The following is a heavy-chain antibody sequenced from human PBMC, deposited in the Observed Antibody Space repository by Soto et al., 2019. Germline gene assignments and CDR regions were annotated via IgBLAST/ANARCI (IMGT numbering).Heavy chain of an antibody. J-gene: IGHJ4*02. V-gene: IGHV1-2*04. Sequence: ASVKVSCKASGYTFTSYAMHWVRQAPGQGLEWMGWINPNSGGTNYAQKFQGWVTMTRDTSISTAYMELSRLRSDDTAVYYCARVASGTGTPYYFDYWGQGTLVTVSS. CDR1: GYTFTSYA. CDR3: ARVASGTGTPYYFDY. CDR2: INPNSGGT. D-gene: IGHD1-7*01.